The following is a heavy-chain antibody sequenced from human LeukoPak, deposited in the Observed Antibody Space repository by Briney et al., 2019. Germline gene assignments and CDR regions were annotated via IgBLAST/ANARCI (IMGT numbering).Heavy chain of an antibody. CDR1: GFTFSSYE. Sequence: GWSLRLSCAASGFTFSSYEMNWVRQARGKGLEWVSYISSSGSTIYYADSVNGRFTISRNNTNNPQYLQMNSLRTEDTAVYYCAERGITMIGGVWGKGTTVTISS. CDR2: ISSSGSTI. J-gene: IGHJ6*04. D-gene: IGHD3-10*02. CDR3: AERGITMIGGV. V-gene: IGHV3-48*03.